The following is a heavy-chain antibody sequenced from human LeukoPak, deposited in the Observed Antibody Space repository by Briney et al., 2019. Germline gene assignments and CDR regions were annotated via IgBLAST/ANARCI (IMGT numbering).Heavy chain of an antibody. CDR1: GFTFTSYW. J-gene: IGHJ4*02. Sequence: GALLLSCAASGFTFTSYWMSWMRQAPGKGLQWVANIKHDGSEQYYVDSVKGRFTISRDNAKNSLYLQMNSLGVEDTAVYYCKSGGAAPGRFDYWGQGVLVTVSS. V-gene: IGHV3-7*01. D-gene: IGHD6-13*01. CDR3: KSGGAAPGRFDY. CDR2: IKHDGSEQ.